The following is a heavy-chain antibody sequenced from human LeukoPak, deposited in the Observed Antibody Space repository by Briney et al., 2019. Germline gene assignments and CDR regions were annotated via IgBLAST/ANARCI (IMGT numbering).Heavy chain of an antibody. CDR2: IRYDGSNK. Sequence: GGSLRLSCAASGFTFSSYGMHWVRQAPGKGLEWVAFIRYDGSNKYYADSVKGRFTISRDNSKNTLYLQMNSLRAEDTAVHYCAKDWNFHGSGSYYRDRTWFDPWGQGTLVTVSS. V-gene: IGHV3-30*02. D-gene: IGHD3-10*01. CDR3: AKDWNFHGSGSYYRDRTWFDP. J-gene: IGHJ5*02. CDR1: GFTFSSYG.